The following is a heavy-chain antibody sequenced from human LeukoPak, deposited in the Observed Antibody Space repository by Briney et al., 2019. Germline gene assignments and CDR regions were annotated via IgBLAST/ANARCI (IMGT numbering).Heavy chain of an antibody. CDR2: IRSKANSYAT. J-gene: IGHJ3*02. D-gene: IGHD2-21*02. Sequence: PGGSLRLSCAFSGFTLSSYAMSWVSQASGKGREWVGRIRSKANSYATAYAASVKGRVTISRDDSKNTAYLQMNSLKTEDTAVYYCTREPYRRGDSDAFDIWGQGTMVTVSS. V-gene: IGHV3-73*01. CDR3: TREPYRRGDSDAFDI. CDR1: GFTLSSYA.